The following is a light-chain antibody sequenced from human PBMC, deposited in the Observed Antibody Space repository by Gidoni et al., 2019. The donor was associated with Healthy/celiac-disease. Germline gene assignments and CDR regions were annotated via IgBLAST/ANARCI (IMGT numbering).Light chain of an antibody. CDR3: QQYYSTPYT. CDR1: QSVLYSSNNKNY. CDR2: WAS. J-gene: IGKJ2*01. Sequence: DIVMPQSPDSLAVSLGERATINCKSSQSVLYSSNNKNYLAWYQQKPVQLPKLLIYWASTRESGVPDRFSGSGSGTDFTLTISSLKAEDVAVYYCQQYYSTPYTFGQRTKLEIE. V-gene: IGKV4-1*01.